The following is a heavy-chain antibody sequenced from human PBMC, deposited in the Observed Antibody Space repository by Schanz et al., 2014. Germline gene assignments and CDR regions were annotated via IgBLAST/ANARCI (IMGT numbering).Heavy chain of an antibody. CDR3: AKVAPAATDLDS. CDR2: ISDSGDST. Sequence: QVQLVDSGGGLVKPGGSLRLSCAASGFTFSDYYMTWIRQAPGKGLEWVSDISDSGDSTHYADSVKGRFAISRDNAKISLFRQMNSLSAEDTAVYYCAKVAPAATDLDSWGLGTLVNVSS. D-gene: IGHD2-2*01. V-gene: IGHV3-11*01. CDR1: GFTFSDYY. J-gene: IGHJ4*02.